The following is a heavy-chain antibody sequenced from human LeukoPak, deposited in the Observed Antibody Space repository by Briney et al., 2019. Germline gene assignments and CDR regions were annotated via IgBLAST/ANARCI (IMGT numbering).Heavy chain of an antibody. V-gene: IGHV3-21*01. CDR1: GFTFNTYS. CDR3: ARDRIGVGLMVYVTAYYFDY. Sequence: GGSLRLSCAASGFTFNTYSFNWVRQAPGKGLEWVSYITTSGSKSYADSVKGRFTISRDNAKNLVYLQMNSLRVEDTAVYYCARDRIGVGLMVYVTAYYFDYWGQGTLVTVSS. D-gene: IGHD2-8*01. J-gene: IGHJ4*02. CDR2: ITTSGSK.